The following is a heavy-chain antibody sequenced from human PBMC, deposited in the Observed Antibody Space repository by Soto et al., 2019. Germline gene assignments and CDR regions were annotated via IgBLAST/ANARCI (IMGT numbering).Heavy chain of an antibody. J-gene: IGHJ4*01. Sequence: QVQLVQSGAEVKKPGASVKVSCKASGYTFTSYAIHWVRQAPGQRLEWMGWINAGNGDTKYSQKFQGTVTIIRDTFATTAYMQLSSLRSEDTAVYYCAREGGGIGGHLDYWVHGTLVTVSS. CDR3: AREGGGIGGHLDY. V-gene: IGHV1-3*01. CDR2: INAGNGDT. D-gene: IGHD3-16*01. CDR1: GYTFTSYA.